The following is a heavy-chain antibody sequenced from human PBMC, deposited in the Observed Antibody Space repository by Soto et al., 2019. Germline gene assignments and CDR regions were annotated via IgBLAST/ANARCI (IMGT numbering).Heavy chain of an antibody. J-gene: IGHJ6*02. D-gene: IGHD6-6*01. CDR1: GVTFSSDW. Sequence: QPGGSVGLACAASGVTFSSDWMHWVRQAPGKGLVWVSRINSDGSSTSDADSVKGRFTISRDNAKHTLYLQMNSLSAEDKAAYHRARVLADSTSAAVADYYTMDVRGEG. V-gene: IGHV3-74*01. CDR3: ARVLADSTSAAVADYYTMDV. CDR2: INSDGSST.